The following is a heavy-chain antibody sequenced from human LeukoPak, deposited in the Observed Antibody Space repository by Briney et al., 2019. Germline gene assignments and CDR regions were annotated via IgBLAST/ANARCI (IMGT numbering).Heavy chain of an antibody. V-gene: IGHV4-34*01. D-gene: IGHD6-13*01. CDR2: INHSGST. Sequence: GSLRLSCAASGFTFSSYGMTWVRQPPGKGLEWIGEINHSGSTNYNPSLKSRVTISVDTSKNQFSLKLSSVTAADTAVYYCARRRSSWYRVTFWFDPWGQGTLVTVSS. CDR3: ARRRSSWYRVTFWFDP. CDR1: GFTFSSYG. J-gene: IGHJ5*02.